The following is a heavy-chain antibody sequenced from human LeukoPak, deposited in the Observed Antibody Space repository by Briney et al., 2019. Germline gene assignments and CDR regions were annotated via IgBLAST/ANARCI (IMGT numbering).Heavy chain of an antibody. J-gene: IGHJ5*02. V-gene: IGHV7-4-1*02. CDR1: GYTFTKYA. Sequence: ASVKVSCKGSGYTFTKYAMNWVRQAPGQGLEWMGWINTNTGNPTYAQGFTGRFVFSLDTSVSTAYLQISSLKAEDTAVYYCLGEMATPFRAFDPWGQGTLVTVSS. CDR3: LGEMATPFRAFDP. CDR2: INTNTGNP. D-gene: IGHD5-24*01.